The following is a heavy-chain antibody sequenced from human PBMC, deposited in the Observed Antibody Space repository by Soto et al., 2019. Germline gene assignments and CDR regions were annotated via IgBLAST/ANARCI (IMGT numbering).Heavy chain of an antibody. V-gene: IGHV4-39*01. Sequence: PSETLSLTCTVSGGSISSNYYYWGWIRQPPGKGLEWIGSIYYSGSTYYNPSLKSRVTISVDTSKNQFSLKLSSVTAADTAVYYGARPSGSYLYYFDYWGQGTLVTVSS. CDR1: GGSISSNYYY. D-gene: IGHD1-26*01. CDR3: ARPSGSYLYYFDY. CDR2: IYYSGST. J-gene: IGHJ4*02.